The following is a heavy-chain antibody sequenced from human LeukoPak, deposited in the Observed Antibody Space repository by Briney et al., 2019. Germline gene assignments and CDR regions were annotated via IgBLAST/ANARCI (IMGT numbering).Heavy chain of an antibody. V-gene: IGHV3-30*18. CDR1: GFTFSSYG. D-gene: IGHD6-13*01. CDR2: ISYDGSNE. J-gene: IGHJ4*02. CDR3: AKDGIYGSSWYFLVS. Sequence: PGGSLRLSCAASGFTFSSYGIHWVRQAPGKGLEWVAAISYDGSNEYYVDSVTGRFTISRDNSKNTLFLQINSLRVEDTAVYYCAKDGIYGSSWYFLVSWGQGTLVTVSS.